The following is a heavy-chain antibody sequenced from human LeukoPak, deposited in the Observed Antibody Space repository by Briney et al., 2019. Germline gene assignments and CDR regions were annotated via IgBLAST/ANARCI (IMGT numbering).Heavy chain of an antibody. CDR2: IIPILGIA. Sequence: SVKVSCKASGGTFSSYAISWVRQAPGQGLEWMGRIIPILGIANYAQKFQGRVTITADKSTSTAYMELSSLRSEDTAVYYCARDTAYSSGWYLTWGQGTLVTVSS. CDR1: GGTFSSYA. V-gene: IGHV1-69*04. D-gene: IGHD6-19*01. J-gene: IGHJ5*02. CDR3: ARDTAYSSGWYLT.